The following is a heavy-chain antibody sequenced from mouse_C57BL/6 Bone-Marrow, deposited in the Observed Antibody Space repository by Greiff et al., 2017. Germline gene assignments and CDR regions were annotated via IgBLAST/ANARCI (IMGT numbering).Heavy chain of an antibody. CDR2: IDPSDSYT. CDR1: GYTFTSYW. V-gene: IGHV1-50*01. CDR3: AREGYYGSSYYWYFDV. Sequence: QVHVKQPGAELVKPGASVKLSCKASGYTFTSYWMQWVKQRPGQGLEWIGEIDPSDSYTNYNQKFKGKATLTVDTSSSTAYMQLSSLTSEDSAVYYWAREGYYGSSYYWYFDVWGTGTTVTVSS. J-gene: IGHJ1*03. D-gene: IGHD1-1*01.